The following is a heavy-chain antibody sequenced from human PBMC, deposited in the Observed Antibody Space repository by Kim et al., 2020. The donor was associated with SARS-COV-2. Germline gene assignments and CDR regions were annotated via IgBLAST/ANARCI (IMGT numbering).Heavy chain of an antibody. CDR3: VKRDIVATPRGYYFDY. Sequence: GGSLRLSCSASGFTFSSYAMHWVRQAPGKGLEYVSAISSNGGSTYYADSVKGRFTISRDNSKNTLYLQMSSLRAEDTAVYYCVKRDIVATPRGYYFDYWGQGTLVTVSS. J-gene: IGHJ4*02. CDR2: ISSNGGST. V-gene: IGHV3-64D*09. CDR1: GFTFSSYA. D-gene: IGHD5-12*01.